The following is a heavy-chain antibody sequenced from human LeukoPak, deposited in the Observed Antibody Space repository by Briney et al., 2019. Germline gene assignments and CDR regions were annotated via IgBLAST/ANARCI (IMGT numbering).Heavy chain of an antibody. CDR3: ARELRTFDS. D-gene: IGHD3-16*01. V-gene: IGHV3-7*01. CDR1: GFMFNNYW. CDR2: IKHNRDEL. Sequence: GGSLRLYCVVSGFMFNNYWMTWVRQAQGKGLECVTNIKHNRDELNYVDSLENRFTISRDNANNSLYLHMTSLRAEDTAVYYCARELRTFDSWGQGTLVTVSS. J-gene: IGHJ4*02.